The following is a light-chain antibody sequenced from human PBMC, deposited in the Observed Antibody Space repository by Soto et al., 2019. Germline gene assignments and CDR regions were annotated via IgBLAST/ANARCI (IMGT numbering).Light chain of an antibody. CDR1: QSVGNN. V-gene: IGKV3-15*01. CDR3: QQYGAGPLT. CDR2: ATS. Sequence: EIVLTQSPATLSVSPGERATLSCRASQSVGNNLAWSQQKPGQAPRLLIFATSTRDTGVPARFSGSGSGTEFTLTISSLQSEDFAVYYCQQYGAGPLTFGGGAKVEIE. J-gene: IGKJ4*02.